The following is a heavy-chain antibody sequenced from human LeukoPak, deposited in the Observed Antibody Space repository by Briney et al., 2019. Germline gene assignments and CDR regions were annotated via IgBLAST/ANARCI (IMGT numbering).Heavy chain of an antibody. CDR1: GFTFSSYS. J-gene: IGHJ5*02. CDR3: ARDRDYGDYSEFDP. CDR2: ISSSSSYI. Sequence: GGSLRLSCEASGFTFSSYSMNWVRQAPGKGLEWVSSISSSSSYIYYADSVKGRFTISRDNAKNSLYLQMNSLRAEDTAVYYCARDRDYGDYSEFDPWGQGTLVTVSS. D-gene: IGHD4-17*01. V-gene: IGHV3-21*01.